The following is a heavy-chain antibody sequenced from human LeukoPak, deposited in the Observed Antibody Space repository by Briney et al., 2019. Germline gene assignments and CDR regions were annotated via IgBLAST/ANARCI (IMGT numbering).Heavy chain of an antibody. J-gene: IGHJ4*02. CDR2: INPSGGST. CDR3: ATLSGSYYSLNY. V-gene: IGHV1-46*01. CDR1: GYTFTSYY. D-gene: IGHD1-26*01. Sequence: ASVKVSCKASGYTFTSYYMHWVRQAPGQGLEWMGIINPSGGSTSYAQKFQGRVTMTRDTSTSTVYMELSSLRSEDTAVYYCATLSGSYYSLNYWGQGTLVTVSS.